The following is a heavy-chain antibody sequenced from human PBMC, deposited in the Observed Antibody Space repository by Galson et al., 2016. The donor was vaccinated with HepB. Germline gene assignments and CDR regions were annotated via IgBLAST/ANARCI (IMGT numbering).Heavy chain of an antibody. D-gene: IGHD6-19*01. CDR1: GFTFTTYN. J-gene: IGHJ1*01. CDR2: ISGSSSQK. Sequence: SLRLPCAASGFTFTTYNMHWVRQAPGKGLEWVSSISGSSSQKYYADSVKGRFTISRDNAKNSVFLQMDSLRAEDTAIYYCASPDLALTGTGEQYFQHWGQGTLVSVSS. V-gene: IGHV3-21*06. CDR3: ASPDLALTGTGEQYFQH.